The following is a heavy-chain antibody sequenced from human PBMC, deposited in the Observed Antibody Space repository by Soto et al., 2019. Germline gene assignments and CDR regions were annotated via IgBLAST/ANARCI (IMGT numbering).Heavy chain of an antibody. CDR3: AREISLSAGSYFDY. CDR1: GFTFNTYN. J-gene: IGHJ4*02. V-gene: IGHV3-48*02. CDR2: ISSSSYTI. Sequence: GGSLILSCTASGFTFNTYNMNWVRQAPGKGLEWVSYISSSSYTIKYADSVEGRFTVSRDNGKKSLYLQMNSLRDEDTAVYFCAREISLSAGSYFDYWGQGTLVTVSS. D-gene: IGHD3-10*01.